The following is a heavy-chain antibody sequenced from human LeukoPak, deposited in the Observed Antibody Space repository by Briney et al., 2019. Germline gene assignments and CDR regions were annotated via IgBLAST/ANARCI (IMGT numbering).Heavy chain of an antibody. CDR1: GDSVSSDSAT. V-gene: IGHV6-1*01. J-gene: IGHJ4*02. CDR2: TFCRFKWYN. D-gene: IGHD3-22*01. CDR3: ARASEGGYDN. Sequence: SQTLSLTCATSGDSVSSDSATWNCIRQSPTRRLEWLGRTFCRFKWYNDYAVSVKSRITINPDTSKKQFSMQLNSATPEDTAVYYCARASEGGYDNWGRGTLVTVSS.